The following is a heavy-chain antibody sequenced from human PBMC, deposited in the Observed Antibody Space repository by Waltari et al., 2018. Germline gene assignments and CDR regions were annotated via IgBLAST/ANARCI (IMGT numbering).Heavy chain of an antibody. CDR3: ARTPVATIWYYYCMDV. Sequence: QVQLVQSGAEVKKPGSSVKVSCKASGGTFSSYAISWVRQAPGQGLEWMGRIIPIFGTATYAQNFQGRFTITADKSTSTAYMELSSLRSEYTAVYYCARTPVATIWYYYCMDVWGQGTTVTVSS. CDR1: GGTFSSYA. J-gene: IGHJ6*02. V-gene: IGHV1-69*08. D-gene: IGHD5-12*01. CDR2: IIPIFGTA.